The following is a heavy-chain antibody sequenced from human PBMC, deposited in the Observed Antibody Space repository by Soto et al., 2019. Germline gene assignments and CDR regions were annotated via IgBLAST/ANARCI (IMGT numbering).Heavy chain of an antibody. CDR3: AKDSSSWDYYCDY. CDR1: GFTFSSYG. V-gene: IGHV3-30*18. J-gene: IGHJ4*02. Sequence: QVQLVESGGGVVQPGRSLRLSCAASGFTFSSYGMHWVRQAPGKGLEWVAVISYDGSNKYYADSVKGRFTISRDNSKNTLYLQMNSLRAEDTAVYYCAKDSSSWDYYCDYWGQGTLVTVSS. D-gene: IGHD6-13*01. CDR2: ISYDGSNK.